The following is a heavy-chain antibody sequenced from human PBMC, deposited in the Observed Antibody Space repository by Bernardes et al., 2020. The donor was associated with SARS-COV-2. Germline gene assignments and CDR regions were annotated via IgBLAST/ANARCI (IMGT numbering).Heavy chain of an antibody. Sequence: SETLSLTCTVSGGSISSYYWSWIRQPPGKGLEWIGYIYYSGSTNYNPSLKSRVTISVDTSKNQFSLKLSSVTAADTAVYYCAREKPFYDSSGYYYYFDDWGQGTLVTVSS. CDR2: IYYSGST. CDR1: GGSISSYY. D-gene: IGHD3-22*01. V-gene: IGHV4-59*01. J-gene: IGHJ4*02. CDR3: AREKPFYDSSGYYYYFDD.